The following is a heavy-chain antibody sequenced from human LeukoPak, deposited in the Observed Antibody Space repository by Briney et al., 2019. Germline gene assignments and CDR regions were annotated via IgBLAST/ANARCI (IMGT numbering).Heavy chain of an antibody. V-gene: IGHV4-59*01. Sequence: PSETLSLTCTVSGGSISSYYWSWIRQLPGKGLEWIGYIYYSGSTNYNPSLKSRVTISVDTSKNQFSMKLSSVTAADTAVYYCARSSSWYNDWFDPWGQGTLVTVSS. J-gene: IGHJ5*02. CDR1: GGSISSYY. CDR3: ARSSSWYNDWFDP. D-gene: IGHD6-13*01. CDR2: IYYSGST.